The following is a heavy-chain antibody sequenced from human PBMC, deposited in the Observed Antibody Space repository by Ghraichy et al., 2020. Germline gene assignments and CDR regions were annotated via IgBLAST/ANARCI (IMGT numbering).Heavy chain of an antibody. Sequence: GGSLRLSCAASGFTFSSYAMSWVRQAPGKGLEWVSAISGSGGSTYYADSVKGRFTISRDNSKNTLYLQMNSLRAEDTAVYYCAKGEYDFWSGYPNRDYFDYWGQGTLVTVSS. CDR3: AKGEYDFWSGYPNRDYFDY. V-gene: IGHV3-23*01. D-gene: IGHD3-3*01. CDR1: GFTFSSYA. J-gene: IGHJ4*02. CDR2: ISGSGGST.